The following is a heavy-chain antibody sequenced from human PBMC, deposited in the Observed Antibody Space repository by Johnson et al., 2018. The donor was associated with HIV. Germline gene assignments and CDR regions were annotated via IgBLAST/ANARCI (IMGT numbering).Heavy chain of an antibody. CDR1: GLSFSSYA. Sequence: QMQLVESGGGVVQPGKSLTLSCVGSGLSFSSYAMHWVRQAPGKGLEWVAVISYDGSNKYFTDSVRGRFTISRDNSRNTLFLQMNSLRAEDTGVYYCVRRFYDSSAFDIWGQGTLVTVSS. V-gene: IGHV3-30-3*01. CDR2: ISYDGSNK. CDR3: VRRFYDSSAFDI. J-gene: IGHJ3*02. D-gene: IGHD3-22*01.